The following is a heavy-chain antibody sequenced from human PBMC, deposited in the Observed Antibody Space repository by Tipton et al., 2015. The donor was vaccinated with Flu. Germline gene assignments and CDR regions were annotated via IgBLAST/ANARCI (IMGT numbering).Heavy chain of an antibody. CDR3: ARDDAFDI. Sequence: SLRLSCAAPGFTFDAYAMHWVRQAPGKGLEWVSGLGWNSGDIRYADSVKGRFTISRDNAKNSLYLQMNSLIPEDTALYYCARDDAFDIWGQGTMVTVAS. CDR2: LGWNSGDI. J-gene: IGHJ3*02. CDR1: GFTFDAYA. V-gene: IGHV3-9*01.